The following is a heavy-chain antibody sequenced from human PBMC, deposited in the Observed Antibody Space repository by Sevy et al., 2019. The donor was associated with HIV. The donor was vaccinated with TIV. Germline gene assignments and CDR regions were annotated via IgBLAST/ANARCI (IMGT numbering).Heavy chain of an antibody. V-gene: IGHV4-30-2*01. CDR3: ARDGDTMTTPGSFDI. CDR1: GVSISSGAYS. J-gene: IGHJ3*02. Sequence: SETLSLTCAVSGVSISSGAYSWNWIRQPPGKGLEWIGYIYHTGNTYYNPSLKSRITISLDRSKNQFSLRLSSVTAADTDVYFCARDGDTMTTPGSFDIWGQGTMVTVSS. CDR2: IYHTGNT. D-gene: IGHD4-17*01.